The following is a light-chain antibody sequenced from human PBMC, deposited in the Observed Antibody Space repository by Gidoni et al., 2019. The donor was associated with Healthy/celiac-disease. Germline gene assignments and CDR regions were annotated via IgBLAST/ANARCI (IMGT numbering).Light chain of an antibody. CDR2: LGS. CDR1: QSLLHSNGDNY. Sequence: DFVLPHSPLPFPVTPGAPSSTPCRSRQSLLHSNGDNYLDWYMRKPGQSPQLLIYLGSNRASEVPDRLSGGGSGKDFTLKISRVRAENVGVYYCMRAIQTPFTFGPGTKVDIK. V-gene: IGKV2-28*01. CDR3: MRAIQTPFT. J-gene: IGKJ3*01.